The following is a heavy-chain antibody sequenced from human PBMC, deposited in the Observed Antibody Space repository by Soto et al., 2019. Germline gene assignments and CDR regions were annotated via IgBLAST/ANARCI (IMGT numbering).Heavy chain of an antibody. J-gene: IGHJ4*02. CDR2: ISYDGSNK. CDR1: GFTFNRFG. CDR3: AKAVDISVRGVPPSDY. V-gene: IGHV3-30*18. Sequence: QVQLVGSGGGVVQPGRSLRLSCAASGFTFNRFGMHWVRQAPGKGLEWVAVISYDGSNKYYADSAKGRFTISRDNSQNTLYLQMNSLRPEDTALSYCAKAVDISVRGVPPSDYWGQGTLVTVSS. D-gene: IGHD3-10*02.